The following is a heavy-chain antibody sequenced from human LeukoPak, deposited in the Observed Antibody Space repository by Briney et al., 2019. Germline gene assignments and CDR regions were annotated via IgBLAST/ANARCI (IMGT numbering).Heavy chain of an antibody. V-gene: IGHV4-34*01. J-gene: IGHJ4*02. D-gene: IGHD3-3*01. CDR2: INHSGST. Sequence: KASETLSLTCAVYGGSFSGYYWSWIRQPPGKGLEWIGEINHSGSTNYNPSLKSRVTISVDTSKNQFSLKLSSVTAADTAVYYCARGNTKWGQGTLVTVSS. CDR3: ARGNTK. CDR1: GGSFSGYY.